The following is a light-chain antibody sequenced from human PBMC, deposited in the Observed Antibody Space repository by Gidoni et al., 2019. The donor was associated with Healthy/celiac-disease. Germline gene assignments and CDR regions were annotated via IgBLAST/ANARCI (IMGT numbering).Light chain of an antibody. CDR1: QSISSY. Sequence: DIQMTQSPSSLSASVGDRVTITCRASQSISSYLNWYQQKPGKAPKVLIYAASSLQSGVPSRFSGSGSGTDFTLTIRSLQPEDFATYYCQQSYSTLSITCXXXTRLEIK. J-gene: IGKJ5*01. CDR2: AAS. V-gene: IGKV1-39*01. CDR3: QQSYSTLSIT.